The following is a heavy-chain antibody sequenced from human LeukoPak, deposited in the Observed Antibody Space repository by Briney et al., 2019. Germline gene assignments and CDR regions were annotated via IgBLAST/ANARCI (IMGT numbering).Heavy chain of an antibody. CDR3: ASNRGTYY. V-gene: IGHV3-7*01. D-gene: IGHD2/OR15-2a*01. CDR1: GFTFSSYW. CDR2: IKQDGSEK. J-gene: IGHJ4*02. Sequence: GGSLRLSCEASGFTFSSYWMSWVRQAPGKGLEWVANIKQDGSEKYYVDSVKGRFTISRDNAKNSLYLQMNSLRAEDTAVYYCASNRGTYYWGQGTLVTVSS.